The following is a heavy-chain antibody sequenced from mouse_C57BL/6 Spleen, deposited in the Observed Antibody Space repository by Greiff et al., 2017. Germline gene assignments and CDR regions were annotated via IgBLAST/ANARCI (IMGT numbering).Heavy chain of an antibody. J-gene: IGHJ2*01. CDR1: GYTFTSYW. V-gene: IGHV1-61*01. Sequence: QVQLQQPGAELVRPGSSVKLSCKASGYTFTSYWMDWVKQRPGQGLEWIGNLYPSDSETHYNQKFKDKATLTVDKSSSTAYMQLSRLTSADSAVYYGASYGRSYCFDDWGQGTTLTVSS. D-gene: IGHD1-1*02. CDR3: ASYGRSYCFDD. CDR2: LYPSDSET.